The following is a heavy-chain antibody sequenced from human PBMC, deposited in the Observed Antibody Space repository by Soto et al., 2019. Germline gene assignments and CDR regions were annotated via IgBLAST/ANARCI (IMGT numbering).Heavy chain of an antibody. J-gene: IGHJ4*02. V-gene: IGHV3-43*01. Sequence: GGSLRLSCAASGFNFGDNTIHWVRQAPGKGLEWVSLINWDSSEKYYADSVRGRLTISRDNSKNFVYLQVNSLRPEDTALYYCAKDTSWTIDYWGQGTPVTVSS. CDR3: AKDTSWTIDY. CDR1: GFNFGDNT. CDR2: INWDSSEK. D-gene: IGHD4-17*01.